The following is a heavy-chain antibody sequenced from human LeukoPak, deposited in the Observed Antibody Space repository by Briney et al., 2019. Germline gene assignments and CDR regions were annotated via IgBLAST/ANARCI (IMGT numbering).Heavy chain of an antibody. V-gene: IGHV3-21*01. Sequence: PGGSLRLSCAASGFTISNYWMTWVRQAPGKGLEWVSSISSSSSYIYYADSVKGRFTISRDNAKNSLYLHMNSLRAEDTAVYYCSRNDAGDGFDYWGQGTLVTVSS. CDR2: ISSSSSYI. D-gene: IGHD5-24*01. CDR3: SRNDAGDGFDY. CDR1: GFTISNYW. J-gene: IGHJ4*02.